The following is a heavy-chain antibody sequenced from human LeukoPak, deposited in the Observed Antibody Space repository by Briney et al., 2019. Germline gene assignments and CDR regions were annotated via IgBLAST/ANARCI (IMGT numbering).Heavy chain of an antibody. CDR1: GFTFSNAW. J-gene: IGHJ4*02. D-gene: IGHD5-12*01. CDR2: IKSKTDGGTT. CDR3: TRGYSGYDLDY. Sequence: GGSLRLSCAASGFTFSNAWMSWVRQAPGKGLEWVGRIKSKTDGGTTDYAAPVKGRFTISRDDSKNTLYLQMNSLKTEDTAVYYCTRGYSGYDLDYWGQGTLVTVSS. V-gene: IGHV3-15*01.